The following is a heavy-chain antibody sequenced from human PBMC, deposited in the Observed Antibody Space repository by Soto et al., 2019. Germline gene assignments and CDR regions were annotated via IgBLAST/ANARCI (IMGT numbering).Heavy chain of an antibody. D-gene: IGHD3-3*01. V-gene: IGHV4-30-4*01. J-gene: IGHJ5*02. Sequence: SETLPLTCTVSGGSISSGDYYWSWIRQPPGKGLEWIGYIYYSGSTYYNPSLKSRVTISVDTSKNQFSLKLSSVTAADTAVYYCARGLYDFWSGYYTGIYNWFDPWGQGTLVTVSS. CDR2: IYYSGST. CDR1: GGSISSGDYY. CDR3: ARGLYDFWSGYYTGIYNWFDP.